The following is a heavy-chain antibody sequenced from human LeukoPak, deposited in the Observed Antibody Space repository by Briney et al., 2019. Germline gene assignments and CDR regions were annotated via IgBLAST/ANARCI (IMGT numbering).Heavy chain of an antibody. CDR2: IWYDGSNK. J-gene: IGHJ3*02. CDR3: ANGHCSGGSCYSFVWDAFDI. Sequence: GGSLRLSCAASGFTFSSYGMHWVRQAPGKGLEWVAVIWYDGSNKYYADSVKGRFTISGDNSKNTLYLQMNSLRAEDTAVYYCANGHCSGGSCYSFVWDAFDIWGQGTMVTVSS. V-gene: IGHV3-33*06. CDR1: GFTFSSYG. D-gene: IGHD2-15*01.